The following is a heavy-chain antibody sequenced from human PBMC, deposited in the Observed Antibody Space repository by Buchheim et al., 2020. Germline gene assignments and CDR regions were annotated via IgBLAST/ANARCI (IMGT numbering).Heavy chain of an antibody. Sequence: QVQLQESGPGLVKPSQTLSLTCTVSGGSISSGSYYWSWIRQPAGKGLEWIGRIYTSGSTNYNPSLKSRVTISVDTSKNQFSLKLSSVTAADTAVYYCARDRDDPLERVFDYWGQGTL. V-gene: IGHV4-61*02. J-gene: IGHJ4*02. CDR1: GGSISSGSYY. CDR2: IYTSGST. D-gene: IGHD3-3*01. CDR3: ARDRDDPLERVFDY.